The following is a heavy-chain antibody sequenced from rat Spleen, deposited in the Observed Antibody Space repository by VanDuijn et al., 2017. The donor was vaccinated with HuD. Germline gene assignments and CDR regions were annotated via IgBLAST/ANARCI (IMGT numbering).Heavy chain of an antibody. D-gene: IGHD5-1*01. Sequence: EVQLVESGGGLVQPGRSLKLSCVASGFTFNNYWMTWIRQAPGKGLEWVASITNTGGSNYYPDSVKGRFTISRDNAKSTLYQQMNSLRSEDTATYYCTRDQLGAFFDYWGQGVMVTVSS. CDR3: TRDQLGAFFDY. CDR1: GFTFNNYW. V-gene: IGHV5-31*01. CDR2: ITNTGGSN. J-gene: IGHJ2*01.